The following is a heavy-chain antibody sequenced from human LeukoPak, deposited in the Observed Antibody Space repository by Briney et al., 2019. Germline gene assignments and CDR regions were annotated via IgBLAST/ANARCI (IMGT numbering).Heavy chain of an antibody. Sequence: PSETLSLTCTVSGGSISSYYWSWIRQPPGKGLEWIGYIYYSGSTNYNPSLKSRVTISVDTSKNQFSLKLSSVTAADTAVYYCARPRGVVAVDYFDYWGQGTLVTVSS. J-gene: IGHJ4*02. CDR1: GGSISSYY. CDR2: IYYSGST. D-gene: IGHD6-19*01. CDR3: ARPRGVVAVDYFDY. V-gene: IGHV4-59*08.